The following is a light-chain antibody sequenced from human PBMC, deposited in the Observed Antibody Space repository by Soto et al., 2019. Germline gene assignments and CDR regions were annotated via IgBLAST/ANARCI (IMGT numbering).Light chain of an antibody. CDR3: QQLDGN. CDR1: QPISNW. V-gene: IGKV1-5*01. Sequence: DIQMTQSPSTLTAPVGDRVSFSCRASQPISNWLAWYQHKPGKAPKLLINAASSLESGVPSRFSGSGSGTEFTLTISSLQPDDSATYYCQQLDGNFGQGTKVEIK. CDR2: AAS. J-gene: IGKJ2*01.